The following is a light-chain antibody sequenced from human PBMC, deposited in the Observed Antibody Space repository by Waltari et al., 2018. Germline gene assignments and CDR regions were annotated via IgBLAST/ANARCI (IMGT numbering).Light chain of an antibody. V-gene: IGLV2-14*03. CDR2: DVV. CDR3: SSYTSSISYV. Sequence: PASVSGSPGQSITISCTGTRSDVGGYNAVSWYQQHPGKAPKLMIYDVVSRPSGVPNRFSGSKSGNTASLVISGLQADDEADYYCSSYTSSISYVFGTGTKVTVL. CDR1: RSDVGGYNA. J-gene: IGLJ1*01.